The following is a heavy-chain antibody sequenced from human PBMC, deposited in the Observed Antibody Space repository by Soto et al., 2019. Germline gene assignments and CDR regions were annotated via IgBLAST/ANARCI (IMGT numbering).Heavy chain of an antibody. D-gene: IGHD5-12*01. CDR1: GYTFTSYG. J-gene: IGHJ6*03. Sequence: ASVKVSCKASGYTFTSYGISRVRQAPGQGLEWMGWISAYNGNTNYAQKFQGRVTMTRDTSTSTVYMELSSLRSEDTAVYYCARSGYDSYYYMDVWGKGTTVTVSS. CDR2: ISAYNGNT. V-gene: IGHV1-18*01. CDR3: ARSGYDSYYYMDV.